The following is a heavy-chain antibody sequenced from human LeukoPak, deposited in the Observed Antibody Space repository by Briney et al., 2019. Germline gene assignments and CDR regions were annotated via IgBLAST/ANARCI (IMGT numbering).Heavy chain of an antibody. Sequence: GGSLRLSCAASGFSFDDYGMSWVRQAPGKGLEWVSGINWNGGSTGYADSVKGRFTISRDNAKNSLYLQMNSLRAEDTALYYCARAAVAESRYYNYMDVWGKGTTVTVSS. CDR1: GFSFDDYG. CDR3: ARAAVAESRYYNYMDV. D-gene: IGHD6-19*01. V-gene: IGHV3-20*04. CDR2: INWNGGST. J-gene: IGHJ6*03.